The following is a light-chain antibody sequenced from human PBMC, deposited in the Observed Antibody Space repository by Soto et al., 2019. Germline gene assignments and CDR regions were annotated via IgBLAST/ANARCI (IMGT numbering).Light chain of an antibody. Sequence: QSVLTQPPSASGTPGQRVTISCSGSLSNIGSNPVHWYQQLPGTAPKLLIYSSDQRPSGVPDRFSGSKSGTSASLAISGLQSDDEADYYCATWDGTPDSPVFGGGTKLTVL. CDR1: LSNIGSNP. J-gene: IGLJ2*01. V-gene: IGLV1-44*01. CDR2: SSD. CDR3: ATWDGTPDSPV.